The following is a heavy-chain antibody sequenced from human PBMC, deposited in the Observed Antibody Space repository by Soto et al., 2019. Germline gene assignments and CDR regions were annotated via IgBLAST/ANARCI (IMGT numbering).Heavy chain of an antibody. D-gene: IGHD6-19*01. J-gene: IGHJ4*02. CDR2: IMQDGSQK. CDR3: VRDGSSGWHFDS. CDR1: GLTFITYW. Sequence: GGPLTLSREASGLTFITYWISRVRKAPGKGLEWVANIMQDGSQKYLVHSVKGRFTISRDNAKNSRYLQMNSLRAEDTAVYYCVRDGSSGWHFDSWGQGTLVTVSS. V-gene: IGHV3-7*01.